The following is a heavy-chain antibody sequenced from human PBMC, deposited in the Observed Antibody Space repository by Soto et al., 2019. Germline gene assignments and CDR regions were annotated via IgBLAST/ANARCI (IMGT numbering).Heavy chain of an antibody. Sequence: GASVKVSCKASGYTFTSYYMHWVRQAPGQGLEWMGIINPSGGSTSYAQKFQGRVTMTRDTSTSTVYMELSSLRSEDTAVYYCARDSIRFPVYYYGMDVWGQGTTVTVSS. D-gene: IGHD3-3*01. CDR1: GYTFTSYY. CDR3: ARDSIRFPVYYYGMDV. J-gene: IGHJ6*02. V-gene: IGHV1-46*01. CDR2: INPSGGST.